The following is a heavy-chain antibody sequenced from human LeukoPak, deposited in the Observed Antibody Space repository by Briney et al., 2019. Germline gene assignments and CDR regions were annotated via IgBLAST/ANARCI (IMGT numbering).Heavy chain of an antibody. V-gene: IGHV4-38-2*02. Sequence: SETLSLTCTVSGYSISSGYYWGWIRQPPGKGMEWIGSIYHSGSTYYNPSLKSRVTISVDTSKNQFSLKLSSVTAADTAVYYRARLVVVPAAIRGGLFDYWGQGTLVTLSS. CDR1: GYSISSGYY. CDR2: IYHSGST. CDR3: ARLVVVPAAIRGGLFDY. J-gene: IGHJ4*02. D-gene: IGHD2-2*02.